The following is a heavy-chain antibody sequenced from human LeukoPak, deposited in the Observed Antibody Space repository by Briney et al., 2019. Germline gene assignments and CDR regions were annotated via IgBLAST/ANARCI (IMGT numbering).Heavy chain of an antibody. J-gene: IGHJ6*03. CDR2: IYHSGST. Sequence: SGTLSLTCAVSGGSISSSNWWSWVRQPPGKGLEWIGEIYHSGSTNYNPSLKSRVTISVDKSKNQFSLKLSSVTAADTAVYYCARALVYCSSTSCYYYYYYMDVWGKGTTVTVSS. V-gene: IGHV4-4*02. D-gene: IGHD2-2*01. CDR3: ARALVYCSSTSCYYYYYYMDV. CDR1: GGSISSSNW.